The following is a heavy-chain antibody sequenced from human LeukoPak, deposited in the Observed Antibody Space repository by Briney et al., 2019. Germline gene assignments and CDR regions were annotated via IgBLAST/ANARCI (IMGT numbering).Heavy chain of an antibody. V-gene: IGHV3-21*01. J-gene: IGHJ4*02. Sequence: KPGGSLRLSCAASGFTFSSYSMNWVRQAPGKGLEWVSSISTGSSYIYYADSVKGRFTISRDNAKNSLYLQMNSLRAEDTAVYYCARDSPRSGSPPKPADYWGQGTLVTVSS. D-gene: IGHD1-26*01. CDR2: ISTGSSYI. CDR3: ARDSPRSGSPPKPADY. CDR1: GFTFSSYS.